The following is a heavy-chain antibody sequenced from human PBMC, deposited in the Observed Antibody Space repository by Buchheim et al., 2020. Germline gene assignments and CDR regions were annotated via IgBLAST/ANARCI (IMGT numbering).Heavy chain of an antibody. Sequence: QVQLVESGGGVVQPGRSLRLSCAASGFTFSSYGMHWVRQAPGKGLEWVAVIWYDGSNKYYADSVKGRFTISRDNSKNTLYLQMNSLRAEDTAVYYCARSSCGGDCYRYYFDYWGQETL. D-gene: IGHD2-21*02. CDR2: IWYDGSNK. CDR3: ARSSCGGDCYRYYFDY. V-gene: IGHV3-33*01. J-gene: IGHJ4*02. CDR1: GFTFSSYG.